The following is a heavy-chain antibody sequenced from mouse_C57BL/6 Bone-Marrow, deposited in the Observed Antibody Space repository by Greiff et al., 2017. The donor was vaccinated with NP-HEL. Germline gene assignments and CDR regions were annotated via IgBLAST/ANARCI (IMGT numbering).Heavy chain of an antibody. J-gene: IGHJ3*01. D-gene: IGHD1-1*01. V-gene: IGHV14-4*01. Sequence: EVQLQQSGAELVRPGASVKLSCTASGFNIKDDYMHWVKQRPEQGLEWIGWIDPENGDTEYASKFQGKATITADTSSNTAYLQLSSLTSEDTAVYYCTTLYYYGSSDPAWFAYWGQGTLVTVSA. CDR3: TTLYYYGSSDPAWFAY. CDR2: IDPENGDT. CDR1: GFNIKDDY.